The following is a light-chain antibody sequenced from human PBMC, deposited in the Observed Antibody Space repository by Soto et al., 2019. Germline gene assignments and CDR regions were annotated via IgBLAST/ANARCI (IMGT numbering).Light chain of an antibody. CDR3: QQYGSSPPWT. Sequence: EIVLTQSPGTLSLSPGERATLSCRASQSVSSSYLAWYLQKPGQAPRLLVYGASSRATGIPVRFSGSGSGTDFTLTISRLEPEDVAVYYCQQYGSSPPWTFGQGNKVEIK. V-gene: IGKV3-20*01. CDR2: GAS. CDR1: QSVSSSY. J-gene: IGKJ1*01.